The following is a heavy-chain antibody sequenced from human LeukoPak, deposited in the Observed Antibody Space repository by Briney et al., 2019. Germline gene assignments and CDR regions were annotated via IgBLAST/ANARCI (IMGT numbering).Heavy chain of an antibody. CDR3: AKDLYSSSFLFDY. D-gene: IGHD6-13*01. CDR2: ISYDGSNK. Sequence: PGGSLRPSCAASGFTFSSYGMHWVRQAPGKGLEWVAVISYDGSNKYYADSVKGRFTISRDNSQNTLYLQMNSLRAEDTAVYYCAKDLYSSSFLFDYWGQGTLVTVSS. V-gene: IGHV3-30*18. J-gene: IGHJ4*02. CDR1: GFTFSSYG.